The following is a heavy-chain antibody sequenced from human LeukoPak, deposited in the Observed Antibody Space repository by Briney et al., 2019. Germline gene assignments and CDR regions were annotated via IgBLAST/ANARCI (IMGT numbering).Heavy chain of an antibody. CDR3: ARDRTMGGDWDYYFDY. Sequence: ASVKVSCKASGYTFTGYYIHWVRQAPGQGLEWMGWINPNSGGTNYAQNFRGRVTMTRDTSISTAFMDLSRLTSDDTAVYYCARDRTMGGDWDYYFDYWGQGTLVTVSS. V-gene: IGHV1-2*02. CDR2: INPNSGGT. J-gene: IGHJ4*02. D-gene: IGHD2-21*02. CDR1: GYTFTGYY.